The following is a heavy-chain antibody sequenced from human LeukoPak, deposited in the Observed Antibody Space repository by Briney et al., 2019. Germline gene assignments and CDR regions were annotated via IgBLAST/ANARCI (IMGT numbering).Heavy chain of an antibody. J-gene: IGHJ5*02. CDR1: GYTFTGYY. CDR2: INPNSGGT. CDR3: ARARIAARPDWFDP. V-gene: IGHV1-2*02. D-gene: IGHD6-6*01. Sequence: ASVKVSCKASGYTFTGYYMHWVRQAPGQGLEWMGWINPNSGGTNYAQKFQGRVTMTRDTSISTAYMELSRLRSDDTAVYYCARARIAARPDWFDPWGQGTLVTVSS.